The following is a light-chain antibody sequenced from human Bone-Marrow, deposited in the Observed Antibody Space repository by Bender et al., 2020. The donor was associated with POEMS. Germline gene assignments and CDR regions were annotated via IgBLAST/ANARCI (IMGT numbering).Light chain of an antibody. CDR3: QAWDTYSVI. Sequence: SYVVTQPPSVSVSLGQTASITCSGDDLGDKYVAWYQQKPGQSPVLVIYQDTKRPSGIPERFSGSNSGNTATLTISGTQAMDEADYYCQAWDTYSVIFGGGTKLTVL. CDR1: DLGDKY. V-gene: IGLV3-1*01. J-gene: IGLJ2*01. CDR2: QDT.